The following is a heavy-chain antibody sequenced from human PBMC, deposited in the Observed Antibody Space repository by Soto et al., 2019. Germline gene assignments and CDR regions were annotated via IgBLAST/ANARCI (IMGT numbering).Heavy chain of an antibody. D-gene: IGHD1-1*01. CDR1: GGSISSYY. CDR3: ARSEATALDY. J-gene: IGHJ4*02. V-gene: IGHV4-59*01. Sequence: SETLSLTCTVSGGSISSYYWSWIRQPPGKGLEWIGYIYYSATTNYNPSLKSRVTISVDTSKNQFSLKLTSVTAADTAVYYCARSEATALDYWGQGTLVTVSS. CDR2: IYYSATT.